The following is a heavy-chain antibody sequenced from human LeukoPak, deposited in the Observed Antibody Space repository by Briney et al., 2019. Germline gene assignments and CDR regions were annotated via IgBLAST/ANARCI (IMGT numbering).Heavy chain of an antibody. CDR1: GFTFSSYG. V-gene: IGHV3-33*06. J-gene: IGHJ4*02. D-gene: IGHD1-20*01. Sequence: GGSLRLSCAASGFTFSSYGMHWVRQAPGKGLEWVAVIWYDGSNKYYADSVKGRFTIPRDNSKNTLYLQMNSLRAEDTAVYYCAKDFNRITGTLDYWGQGTLVTVSS. CDR3: AKDFNRITGTLDY. CDR2: IWYDGSNK.